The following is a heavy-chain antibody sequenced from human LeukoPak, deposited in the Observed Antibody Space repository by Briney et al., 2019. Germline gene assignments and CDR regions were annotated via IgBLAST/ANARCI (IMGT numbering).Heavy chain of an antibody. CDR3: ARLDCISDTCYNY. CDR2: INYSGSS. D-gene: IGHD2-21*01. V-gene: IGHV4-59*08. J-gene: IGHJ4*02. CDR1: GDSISSDY. Sequence: SETLSLTCIVSGDSISSDYWSWIRQSPGKGLEWIGYINYSGSSEYKHSLKSRVTISVDMSKNQVSLRMRSVTAADTAVYYCARLDCISDTCYNYWALGALVTVSS.